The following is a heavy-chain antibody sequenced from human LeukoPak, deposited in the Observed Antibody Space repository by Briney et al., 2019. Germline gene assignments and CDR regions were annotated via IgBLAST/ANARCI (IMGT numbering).Heavy chain of an antibody. CDR3: ARDFQDAFDI. J-gene: IGHJ3*02. V-gene: IGHV3-53*01. CDR2: IYSGGST. CDR1: GFPFSTKY. Sequence: GSLSLSCAASGFPFSTKYMSWVRQAPGKGLEWVPVIYSGGSTYYADSVKGRFAISRDNSKNTLYLQMNSLRTEDTAMYYCARDFQDAFDIWGQGTMVTVSS.